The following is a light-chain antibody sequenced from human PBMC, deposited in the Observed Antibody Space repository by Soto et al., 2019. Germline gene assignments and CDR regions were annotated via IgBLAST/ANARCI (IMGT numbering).Light chain of an antibody. CDR2: DVS. CDR1: QIVTSNY. Sequence: GLSQSPGALSLSPGERATLSCRARQIVTSNYLAWYQQKPGQAPRLLIYDVSSRATGIPDRFSGSGSGTDFTLAISRLEPEDFTMYYCQQYGSSPLTFGGGTKVDIK. V-gene: IGKV3-20*01. CDR3: QQYGSSPLT. J-gene: IGKJ4*01.